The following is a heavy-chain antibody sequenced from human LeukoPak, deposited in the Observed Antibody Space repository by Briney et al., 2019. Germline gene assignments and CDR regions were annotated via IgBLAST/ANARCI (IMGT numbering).Heavy chain of an antibody. Sequence: GGSLRLSCAASGFTFNSYAMHWVRQAPGQGLEWAAVISYHGANKYYADSVKGRFTISRDNAKNSLYLQMNSLRAEDTAVYYSARSKQGHYYDSSGFWSSFDYWGQGTLVAVSS. J-gene: IGHJ4*02. CDR3: ARSKQGHYYDSSGFWSSFDY. D-gene: IGHD3-22*01. V-gene: IGHV3-30-3*01. CDR2: ISYHGANK. CDR1: GFTFNSYA.